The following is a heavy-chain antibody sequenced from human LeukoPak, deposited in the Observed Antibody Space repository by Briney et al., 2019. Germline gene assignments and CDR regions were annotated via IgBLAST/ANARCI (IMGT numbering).Heavy chain of an antibody. J-gene: IGHJ5*02. V-gene: IGHV3-48*04. D-gene: IGHD2-2*01. CDR3: ARGAHPDPVVPAANWFDP. CDR2: ISSSSSTI. CDR1: GFTFSSYS. Sequence: GGSLRLSCAASGFTFSSYSMNWVRQAPGKGLEWVSYISSSSSTIYYADSVKGRFTISRDNAKNSLYLQMNSLRAEDTAVYYCARGAHPDPVVPAANWFDPWGQGTLVTVSS.